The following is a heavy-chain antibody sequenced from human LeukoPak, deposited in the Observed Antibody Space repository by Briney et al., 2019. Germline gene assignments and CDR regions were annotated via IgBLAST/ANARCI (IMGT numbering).Heavy chain of an antibody. CDR1: GFTFSGYS. CDR3: ARDQTSSFPLREVDY. CDR2: ISSNSRYM. Sequence: GGSLRLSCAASGFTFSGYSMNWVRQAPGKGLEWVSSISSNSRYMYYADSVKGRFTVSRDNAGNSLYLQLNSLRAEDTAVYYGARDQTSSFPLREVDYWGQGTLVTVSS. J-gene: IGHJ4*02. D-gene: IGHD4-17*01. V-gene: IGHV3-21*01.